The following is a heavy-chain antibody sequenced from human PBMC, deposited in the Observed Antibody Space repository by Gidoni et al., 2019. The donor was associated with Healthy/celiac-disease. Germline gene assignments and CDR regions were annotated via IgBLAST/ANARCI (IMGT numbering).Heavy chain of an antibody. Sequence: QVQLQESGPGLVKPSQTLYLTCTVSGGSINSRSYYWSWLRQPAGKGLEWIGLIYTSGSTNYNRSLKSRVTISVDTSKNQCYLKLSSVTAADKAVYYCGRDLDDYVWGSSGAFDIWGQGTMVTVSS. J-gene: IGHJ3*02. CDR2: IYTSGST. CDR1: GGSINSRSYY. D-gene: IGHD3-16*01. V-gene: IGHV4-61*02. CDR3: GRDLDDYVWGSSGAFDI.